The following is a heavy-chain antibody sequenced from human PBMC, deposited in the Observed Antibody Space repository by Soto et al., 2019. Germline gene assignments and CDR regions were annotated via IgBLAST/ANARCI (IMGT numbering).Heavy chain of an antibody. D-gene: IGHD4-17*01. Sequence: QVQLVQSGAEVKKPGASVKVSCKASGYTFTSYGISWVRQAPGQGLEWMGWISAYNGNTNYAQKLQGRVTMTTDTSTSPAYMELRSLRSDDTAVYYCARVSSPDDYGDYVDWYFDLWGRGTLFTFSS. J-gene: IGHJ2*01. CDR2: ISAYNGNT. V-gene: IGHV1-18*01. CDR1: GYTFTSYG. CDR3: ARVSSPDDYGDYVDWYFDL.